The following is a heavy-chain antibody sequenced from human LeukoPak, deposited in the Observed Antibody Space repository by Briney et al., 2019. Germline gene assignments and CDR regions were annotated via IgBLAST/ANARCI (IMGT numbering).Heavy chain of an antibody. J-gene: IGHJ4*02. D-gene: IGHD1-26*01. Sequence: GGSLRLSCAASRFTFSSYGMHWVRQAPGKGLEWVAYIQYDGSNEQYADSVKGRFSISRDSSKNILYLQMNSLRAEDTAVYYCARAVGAAFDYWGQGTLVTVSS. CDR2: IQYDGSNE. CDR3: ARAVGAAFDY. CDR1: RFTFSSYG. V-gene: IGHV3-30*02.